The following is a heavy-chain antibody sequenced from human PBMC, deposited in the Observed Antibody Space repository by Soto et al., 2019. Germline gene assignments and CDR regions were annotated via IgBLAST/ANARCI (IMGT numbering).Heavy chain of an antibody. CDR2: ISAYNGNT. V-gene: IGHV1-18*01. CDR3: AREEGTYYDFWSGYYPFDY. CDR1: GYTFTSYG. D-gene: IGHD3-3*01. Sequence: QVQLVQSGAEVKKPGASVKVSCKASGYTFTSYGISWVRQAPGQGLEWMGWISAYNGNTTYAQKLQGRVTMTTDTSTSTAYMELRSLRSDDTAVYYCAREEGTYYDFWSGYYPFDYWGQGTLVTVSS. J-gene: IGHJ4*02.